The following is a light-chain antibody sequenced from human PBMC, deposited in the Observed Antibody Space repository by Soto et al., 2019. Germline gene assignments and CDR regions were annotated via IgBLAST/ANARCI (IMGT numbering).Light chain of an antibody. J-gene: IGLJ2*01. V-gene: IGLV2-8*01. CDR3: QAWDSSTVV. CDR2: EVV. Sequence: QSALTQPPSASGSPGQSVTISCTGTKNDIGVYDFVSWYQHHPGKAPRLIIYEVVQRPSGVPDRFSASNSGNTATLTISGTQAMDEADYYCQAWDSSTVVFGGGTKLTVL. CDR1: KNDIGVYDF.